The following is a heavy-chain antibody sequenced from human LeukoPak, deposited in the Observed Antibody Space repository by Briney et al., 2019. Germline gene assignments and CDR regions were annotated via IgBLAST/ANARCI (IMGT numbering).Heavy chain of an antibody. V-gene: IGHV1-2*02. Sequence: GASVKVSCKASGYTFTGYYMHWVRQAPGQGLEWMGWINPNSGGTNYAQKFQGRVTMTRDTSISTAYMELSRLRSDDTAVYYCARDLIQLWSGFDPWGQGTLVTVSS. CDR1: GYTFTGYY. CDR2: INPNSGGT. CDR3: ARDLIQLWSGFDP. D-gene: IGHD5-18*01. J-gene: IGHJ5*02.